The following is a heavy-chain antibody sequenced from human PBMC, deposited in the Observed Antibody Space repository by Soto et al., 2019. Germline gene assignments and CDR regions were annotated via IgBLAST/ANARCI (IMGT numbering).Heavy chain of an antibody. CDR1: GYTFTGYY. J-gene: IGHJ4*02. Sequence: ASVKVSCKASGYTFTGYYMHWVRQAPGQGLEWMGWINPNSGGTNYAQKFQGWVTMTRDTSISTAYMELSRLRSDDTAVYYCATSRSITMVRGFDYWGQGTLVTVSS. V-gene: IGHV1-2*04. CDR3: ATSRSITMVRGFDY. D-gene: IGHD3-10*01. CDR2: INPNSGGT.